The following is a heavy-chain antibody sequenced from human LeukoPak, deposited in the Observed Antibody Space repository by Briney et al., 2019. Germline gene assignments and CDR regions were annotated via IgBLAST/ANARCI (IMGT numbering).Heavy chain of an antibody. CDR2: IYPGDSDT. CDR3: ARQRVFGYYPRDVFDI. J-gene: IGHJ3*02. CDR1: GYSFTSYW. D-gene: IGHD3-3*01. Sequence: GESLKISCKGSGYSFTSYWIGWVRQMPGKGLEWMGIIYPGDSDTRYSPSFQGQVTISADKSISTAYLQWSSLKASDTAMYYCARQRVFGYYPRDVFDIGGKGKMVTVFS. V-gene: IGHV5-51*01.